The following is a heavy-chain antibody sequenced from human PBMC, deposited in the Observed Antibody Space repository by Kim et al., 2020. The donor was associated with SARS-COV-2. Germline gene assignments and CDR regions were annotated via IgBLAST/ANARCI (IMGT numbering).Heavy chain of an antibody. CDR2: TYYRSKWYN. V-gene: IGHV6-1*01. CDR3: ARARGGIFDI. CDR1: GDSVSTNSVT. D-gene: IGHD6-25*01. Sequence: SQTLSLTCAISGDSVSTNSVTWNWIRQSPSRGLEWLGRTYYRSKWYNDYAVSVKSRITINPDTSKNQFSLQLNSVTPEDTAMYYCARARGGIFDIWGQGTMVTVSS. J-gene: IGHJ3*02.